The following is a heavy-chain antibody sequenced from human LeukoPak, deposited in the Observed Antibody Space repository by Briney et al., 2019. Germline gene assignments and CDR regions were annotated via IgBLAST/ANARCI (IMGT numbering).Heavy chain of an antibody. CDR2: IYYSGST. D-gene: IGHD6-13*01. CDR1: GGSISSSSYY. V-gene: IGHV4-39*07. Sequence: PSETLSLTCTVSGGSISSSSYYWGWIRQPPGKGLEWIGSIYYSGSTYYNPSLKSRVTISVDTSKNQFSLKLSSVTAADTAVYYCARDKDSSSWYFDYWGQGTLVTVSS. CDR3: ARDKDSSSWYFDY. J-gene: IGHJ4*02.